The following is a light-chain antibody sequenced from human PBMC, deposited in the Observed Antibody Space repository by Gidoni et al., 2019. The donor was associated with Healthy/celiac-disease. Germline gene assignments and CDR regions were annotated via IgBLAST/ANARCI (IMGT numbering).Light chain of an antibody. V-gene: IGLV1-40*01. CDR3: QSYDSSLSGVV. CDR2: GNS. J-gene: IGLJ2*01. CDR1: SSNIGSGYD. Sequence: QPVLTQPPSVSGAPGPRVTISCTGSSSNIGSGYDVPWYHQLPGTAPKLLVYGNSHRPSGVPDLFSGSKSVTSASLAITGLQAEDEADYYCQSYDSSLSGVVFGGGTKLTVL.